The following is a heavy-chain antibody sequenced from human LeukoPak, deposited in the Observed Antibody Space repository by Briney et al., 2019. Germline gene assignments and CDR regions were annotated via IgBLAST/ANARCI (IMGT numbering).Heavy chain of an antibody. V-gene: IGHV4-59*01. J-gene: IGHJ4*02. CDR3: ARGRFRVVSVL. D-gene: IGHD3-16*01. CDR2: TYYSGST. CDR1: GGSISSYY. Sequence: SETLSLTCTVAGGSISSYYWSWLRQPPGKGLEWIGYTYYSGSTNYNPSLKSRVTISVDTSKNQFSLKLSSVTAADTAVYYCARGRFRVVSVLWGQGTRVTVSS.